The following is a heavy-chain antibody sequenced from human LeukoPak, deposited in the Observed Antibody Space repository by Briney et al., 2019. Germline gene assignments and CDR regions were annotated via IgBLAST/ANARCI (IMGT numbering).Heavy chain of an antibody. CDR3: ARDGYSSSWYALDH. V-gene: IGHV3-23*01. CDR1: GFTFSSYA. D-gene: IGHD6-13*01. J-gene: IGHJ4*02. CDR2: ISGSGGST. Sequence: GGSLRLSCAASGFTFSSYAMSWVRQAPGKGLEWVSAISGSGGSTYYADSVKGRFTISRDNSKNTLYLQMNSLRAEDTAVYYCARDGYSSSWYALDHWGQGTLVTVSS.